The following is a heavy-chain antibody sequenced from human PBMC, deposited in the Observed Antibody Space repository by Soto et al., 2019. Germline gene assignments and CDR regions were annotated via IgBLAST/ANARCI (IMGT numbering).Heavy chain of an antibody. J-gene: IGHJ4*02. D-gene: IGHD3-10*01. CDR3: AKEVGSHFDD. V-gene: IGHV3-23*01. Sequence: GGSLRLSCEASRFNFSNFAMSWVRQAPGKGLEWVSAISGSGGSTYYADSVKGRFTISRDNSKNTLYLQMISLRAEDTAIYYCAKEVGSHFDDWGQGTLVTVYS. CDR1: RFNFSNFA. CDR2: ISGSGGST.